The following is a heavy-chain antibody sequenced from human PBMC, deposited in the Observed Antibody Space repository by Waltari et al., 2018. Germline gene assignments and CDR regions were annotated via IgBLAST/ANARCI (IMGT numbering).Heavy chain of an antibody. CDR1: GGPSSSGDYY. J-gene: IGHJ4*02. CDR3: ARESKSGDSNTWENS. Sequence: QGQLQEAGTGGVKPSQTLSLTCTVSGGPSSSGDYYWSWTRQPPGRCLEWIGYIYYSGVTDSSPSLKSRVTISVDTSKTQCSLKLSSVTAADTAVYYCARESKSGDSNTWENSWGQGTLVTVSS. V-gene: IGHV4-30-4*08. CDR2: IYYSGVT. D-gene: IGHD4-17*01.